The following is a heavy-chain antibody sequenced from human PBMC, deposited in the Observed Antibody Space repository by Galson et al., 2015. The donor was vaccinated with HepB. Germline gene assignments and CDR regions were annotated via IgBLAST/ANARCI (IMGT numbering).Heavy chain of an antibody. CDR1: GYTFTSYG. V-gene: IGHV1-18*04. CDR3: ARDLQTAVAGTGDDY. Sequence: SVKVSCKASGYTFTSYGISWVRQAPGQGLEWMGWINAYNGNTNYAQKLQGRVTMTTDTSTSTAYMELRSLRSDDTAVYYCARDLQTAVAGTGDDYWGQGTLVTVSS. J-gene: IGHJ4*02. CDR2: INAYNGNT. D-gene: IGHD6-19*01.